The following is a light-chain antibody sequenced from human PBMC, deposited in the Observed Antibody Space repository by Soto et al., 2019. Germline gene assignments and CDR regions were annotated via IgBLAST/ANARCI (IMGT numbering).Light chain of an antibody. CDR3: QSYDSSLRGSNVV. V-gene: IGLV1-40*01. J-gene: IGLJ2*01. CDR2: GNS. CDR1: SSNIGAGYD. Sequence: QSVLTQPPSVSGAPGQRVTISCTGSSSNIGAGYDVHWYQQLPGTAPKLLIYGNSNRPAGVPDRFSGSKSGTSASLAITGLQGEDGADYYCQSYDSSLRGSNVVFGGGPKLTVL.